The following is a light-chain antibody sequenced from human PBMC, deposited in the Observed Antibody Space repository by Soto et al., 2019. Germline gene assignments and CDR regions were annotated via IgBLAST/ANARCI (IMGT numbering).Light chain of an antibody. CDR2: DVS. CDR3: SSYTSSSTLDV. V-gene: IGLV2-14*03. Sequence: QSALTQPASVSGSPGQSITISCTGTSNVIGVYNYVSWYQHHPGKAPKLIIYDVSNRASGVSLRFSGSKSGNTASLTISGLQAEDEADYYCSSYTSSSTLDVFGTGTKLTVL. CDR1: SNVIGVYNY. J-gene: IGLJ1*01.